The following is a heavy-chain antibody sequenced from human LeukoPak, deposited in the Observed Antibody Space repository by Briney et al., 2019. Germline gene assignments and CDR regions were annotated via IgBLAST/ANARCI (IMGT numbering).Heavy chain of an antibody. CDR1: GGSFSGYY. V-gene: IGHV4-34*01. CDR2: TNHSGST. CDR3: ARGRRDFQH. J-gene: IGHJ1*01. Sequence: SETLSLTCAVYGGSFSGYYWSWIRQPPGKGLEWIGETNHSGSTNYNPSLKSRVTISVDTSKNQFSLKLSSVTAADTAVYYCARGRRDFQHWGQGTLVTVSS.